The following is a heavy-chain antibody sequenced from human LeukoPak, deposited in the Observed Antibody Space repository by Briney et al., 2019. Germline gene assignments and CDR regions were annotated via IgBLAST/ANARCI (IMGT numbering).Heavy chain of an antibody. V-gene: IGHV4-34*01. Sequence: SETLSLTCAVYGGSFSGYYWSWIRQPPGKGLEWIGEINHSGSTNYNPSLKSRVTISVDTSKNQFSLKLSSVTAADTAVYYCARVSSYSPPDYWGQGTLVTVSS. CDR3: ARVSSYSPPDY. CDR2: INHSGST. D-gene: IGHD3-10*01. J-gene: IGHJ4*02. CDR1: GGSFSGYY.